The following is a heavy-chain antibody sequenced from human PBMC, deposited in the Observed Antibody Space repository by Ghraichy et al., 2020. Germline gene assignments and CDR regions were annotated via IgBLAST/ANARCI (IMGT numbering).Heavy chain of an antibody. J-gene: IGHJ5*02. CDR1: GGSISGYF. CDR2: ISYRGNT. Sequence: SETRSLTCSVSGGSISGYFLNWIRQSPEKGLEWIAYISYRGNTYYNPSFKDRATISVDVSKNQFSLKMISVTAADTAFYYCAGGGTESAWRLGPWGQGIPVTVSS. CDR3: AGGGTESAWRLGP. V-gene: IGHV4-59*04. D-gene: IGHD3-16*01.